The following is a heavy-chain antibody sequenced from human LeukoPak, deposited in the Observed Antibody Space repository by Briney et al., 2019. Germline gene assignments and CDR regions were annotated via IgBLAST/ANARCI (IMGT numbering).Heavy chain of an antibody. D-gene: IGHD2-21*01. CDR2: ISSSSSTI. CDR3: AKAYCGGDCYSNYYYYMDV. CDR1: GFTFSSYS. Sequence: GGSLRFSCAASGFTFSSYSMNWVRQAPGKGLDWVSYISSSSSTIYYADSVKGRFTISRDNAKNSLYLQMNSLRAEDTAVYYCAKAYCGGDCYSNYYYYMDVWGKGTTVTVSS. J-gene: IGHJ6*03. V-gene: IGHV3-48*01.